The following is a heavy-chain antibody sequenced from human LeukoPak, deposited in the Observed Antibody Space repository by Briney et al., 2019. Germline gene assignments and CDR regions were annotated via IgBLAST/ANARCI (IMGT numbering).Heavy chain of an antibody. CDR3: ARSQLPRYRDSYNWFDP. D-gene: IGHD2-2*01. CDR2: IIPIFGTA. Sequence: SVKVSCKASGGTFSSYAISWVRQAPGQGLEWMGGIIPIFGTANYAQKFQGRVTITTDESTSTAYMELSSLRSEDTAVYYCARSQLPRYRDSYNWFDPWGQGTLVTVSS. J-gene: IGHJ5*02. V-gene: IGHV1-69*05. CDR1: GGTFSSYA.